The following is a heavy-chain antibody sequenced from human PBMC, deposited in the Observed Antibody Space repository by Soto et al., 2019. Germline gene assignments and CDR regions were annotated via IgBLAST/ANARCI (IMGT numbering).Heavy chain of an antibody. J-gene: IGHJ6*02. D-gene: IGHD2-21*02. CDR2: VYYSGGA. V-gene: IGHV4-59*01. CDR3: TRDGDGRMTTNPYYYYGMDV. Sequence: SETLSLTCTVSGGSISGYYWSWIRQPPGKGLEWIGNVYYSGGAKYNPSVKRRVSISVDTSKDQFSLNLSSVTAADTAVYYCTRDGDGRMTTNPYYYYGMDVWGQGSTVTVSS. CDR1: GGSISGYY.